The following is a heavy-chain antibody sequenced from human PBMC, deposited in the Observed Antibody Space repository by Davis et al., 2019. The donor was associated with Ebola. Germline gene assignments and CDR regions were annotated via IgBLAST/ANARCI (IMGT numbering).Heavy chain of an antibody. CDR3: ARRSGTVGD. D-gene: IGHD1-26*01. Sequence: SETLSLTCTVSGGSIGTYFWSWIRQPPGKGLEWIGSIYHSGSTYYNPSLKSRVTISVDTSKNQFSLKLSSVTAADTAVYYCARRSGTVGDWGQGTLVTVSS. V-gene: IGHV4-59*08. CDR1: GGSIGTYF. J-gene: IGHJ4*02. CDR2: IYHSGST.